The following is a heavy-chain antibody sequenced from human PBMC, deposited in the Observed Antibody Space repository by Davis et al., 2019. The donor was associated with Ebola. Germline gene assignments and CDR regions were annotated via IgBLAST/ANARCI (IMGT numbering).Heavy chain of an antibody. CDR3: GSPWIAVAGTGPV. CDR2: ISPDGNVK. CDR1: GFRLSNTP. J-gene: IGHJ6*01. D-gene: IGHD6-19*01. Sequence: PGGSLRLSCVRPGFRLSNTPMTWTPQAPGKGLEWVANISPDGNVKQSVDSVMGRFTISRDHSKNSLYLQMNSLRDEDTGVYYCGSPWIAVAGTGPVWGQGTAVTGSS. V-gene: IGHV3-7*01.